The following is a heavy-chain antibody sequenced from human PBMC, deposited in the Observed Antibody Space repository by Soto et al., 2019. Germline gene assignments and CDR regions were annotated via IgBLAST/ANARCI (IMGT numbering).Heavy chain of an antibody. J-gene: IGHJ4*02. D-gene: IGHD6-6*01. CDR3: ASMFSSSENFDY. V-gene: IGHV3-21*01. CDR1: GFTFSSYS. CDR2: ISSSSSYI. Sequence: EVQLVESGGGLVKPGGSLRLSCAASGFTFSSYSMNWFRQAPGKGLEWVSSISSSSSYIYYADSVKGRFTISRDNAKNSLYLQMNSLRAEDTAVYYCASMFSSSENFDYWGQGTLVTVSS.